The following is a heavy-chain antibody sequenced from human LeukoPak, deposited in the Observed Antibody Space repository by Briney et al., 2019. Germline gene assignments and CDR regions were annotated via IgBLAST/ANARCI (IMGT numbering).Heavy chain of an antibody. Sequence: SETLSLTCTVSGGSISSYYWSWIRQPPGKGLEWIGYIYYSGSTNYNPSLKSRVTISVDTSKNQFSLKLSSVTAADTAVYYCARGTVTTKYYYYGMDVWGQGTTVTVSS. J-gene: IGHJ6*02. V-gene: IGHV4-59*01. CDR3: ARGTVTTKYYYYGMDV. CDR2: IYYSGST. CDR1: GGSISSYY. D-gene: IGHD4-17*01.